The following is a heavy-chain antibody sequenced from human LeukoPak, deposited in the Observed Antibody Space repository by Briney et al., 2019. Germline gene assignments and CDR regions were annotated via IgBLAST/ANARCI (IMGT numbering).Heavy chain of an antibody. CDR3: ARDTEYCSSTSCYGWFDP. CDR2: IYTSGRT. Sequence: SETLSLTCTASGVSISSGSYHWSWIRQPAGKGLEWIVRIYTSGRTNYNPSLKSRVTISVDTSKNQFSLKLSSVTAADTAVYYCARDTEYCSSTSCYGWFDPWGQGTLVTVSS. CDR1: GVSISSGSYH. V-gene: IGHV4-61*02. J-gene: IGHJ5*02. D-gene: IGHD2-2*01.